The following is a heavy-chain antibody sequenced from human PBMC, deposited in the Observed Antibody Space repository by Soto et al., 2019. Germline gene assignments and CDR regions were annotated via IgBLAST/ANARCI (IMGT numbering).Heavy chain of an antibody. CDR3: ARQIVVPAAEYNWFDP. V-gene: IGHV4-30-4*01. CDR2: IYYSGST. Sequence: SETLSLTCTVSGGSISSGDYYWSWIRQPPGKGLEWIGYIYYSGSTYYNPSLKSRVTISVDTSKNQFSLKLSSVTAADTAVYYCARQIVVPAAEYNWFDPWGQGTLVTVSS. J-gene: IGHJ5*02. CDR1: GGSISSGDYY. D-gene: IGHD2-2*01.